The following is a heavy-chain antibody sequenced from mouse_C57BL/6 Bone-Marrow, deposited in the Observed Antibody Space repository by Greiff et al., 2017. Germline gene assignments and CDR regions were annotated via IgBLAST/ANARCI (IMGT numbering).Heavy chain of an antibody. CDR3: ARDGEGVLLDY. CDR1: GFTFSDYY. J-gene: IGHJ2*01. Sequence: EVKVVESEGGLVQPGSSMKLSCTASGFTFSDYYMAWVRQVPEKGLEWVANINYDGSSTYYLDSLKSRFIISRDNAKNILYLQMSSLKSEDTATYYCARDGEGVLLDYWGQGTTLTVSS. CDR2: INYDGSST. D-gene: IGHD1-1*01. V-gene: IGHV5-16*01.